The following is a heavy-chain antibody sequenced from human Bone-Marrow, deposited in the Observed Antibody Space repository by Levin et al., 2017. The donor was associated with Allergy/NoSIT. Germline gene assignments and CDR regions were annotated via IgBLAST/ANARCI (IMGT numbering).Heavy chain of an antibody. CDR3: ARDFLYCYMDV. CDR2: IWYDGSNK. J-gene: IGHJ6*03. Sequence: GGSLRLSCAASGFTFSSSGMHWVRQAPGKGLEWVAVIWYDGSNKYYADSVKGRFTISRDNSKNTLYLQMNSLRAEDTAVYYCARDFLYCYMDVWGKGTTVTVSS. V-gene: IGHV3-33*01. D-gene: IGHD2/OR15-2a*01. CDR1: GFTFSSSG.